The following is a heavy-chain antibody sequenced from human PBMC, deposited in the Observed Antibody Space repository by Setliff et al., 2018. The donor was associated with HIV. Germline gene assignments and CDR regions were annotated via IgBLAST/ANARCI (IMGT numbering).Heavy chain of an antibody. V-gene: IGHV4-34*01. Sequence: TLSLTCAVYGASFSNYYWGWVRQPPGKGLEWIGENNHSEDTNYNPSLKSRVTISVDTSKNQFSLKLSSVTAADTAVYFCARMAAAGRGHYYYYMDVWGKGTTVTVS. D-gene: IGHD6-13*01. J-gene: IGHJ6*03. CDR1: GASFSNYY. CDR3: ARMAAAGRGHYYYYMDV. CDR2: NNHSEDT.